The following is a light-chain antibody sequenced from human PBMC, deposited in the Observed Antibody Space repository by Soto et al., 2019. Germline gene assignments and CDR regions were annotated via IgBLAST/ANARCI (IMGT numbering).Light chain of an antibody. CDR3: QQYHMFPVT. J-gene: IGKJ4*01. CDR2: KAS. Sequence: DIQMTQSPSTLSASVGDRVTITCRASQSVSTWLAWYQQKPGKAPKLLIHKASTLENGVPSTFSGSGSGTDFTLTMSSLQPDDFATYYCQQYHMFPVTCGGGTKVDIK. CDR1: QSVSTW. V-gene: IGKV1-5*03.